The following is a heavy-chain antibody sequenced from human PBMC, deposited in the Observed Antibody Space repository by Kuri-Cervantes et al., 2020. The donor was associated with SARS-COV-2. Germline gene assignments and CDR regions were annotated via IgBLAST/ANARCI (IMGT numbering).Heavy chain of an antibody. CDR2: ISYSGHT. Sequence: LRLSCTVSGGSITSNYNWGWIRQPPGKGLEWIGTISYSGHTYYNPSLKSRVAMFIDTSKNQFSLKLYSLTAADTSVYYCARHMYKSNPGDAFDIWGQGTMVTVSS. CDR1: GGSITSNYN. D-gene: IGHD1-20*01. CDR3: ARHMYKSNPGDAFDI. V-gene: IGHV4-39*01. J-gene: IGHJ3*02.